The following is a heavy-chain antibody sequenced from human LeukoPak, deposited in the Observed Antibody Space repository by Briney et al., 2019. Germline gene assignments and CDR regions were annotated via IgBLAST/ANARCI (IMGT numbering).Heavy chain of an antibody. V-gene: IGHV3-30*18. CDR1: GFTFSSYG. D-gene: IGHD6-19*01. CDR2: ISYDGSNK. J-gene: IGHJ4*02. CDR3: AKDKARAVAGADYFDY. Sequence: GGSLRLSCAASGFTFSSYGMHWVRQAPGKGLEWVAVISYDGSNKYYADSVKGRFTISRDNSKNTLYLQMNSLRAEDTAVYYCAKDKARAVAGADYFDYWGQGTLVTVSS.